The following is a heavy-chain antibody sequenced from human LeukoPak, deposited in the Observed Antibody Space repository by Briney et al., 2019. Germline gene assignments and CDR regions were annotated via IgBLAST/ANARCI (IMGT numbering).Heavy chain of an antibody. V-gene: IGHV3-30-3*01. CDR1: GFTFSSYA. D-gene: IGHD3-16*01. CDR3: ALGGGHYYHYMDV. CDR2: ISYDGSNK. J-gene: IGHJ6*03. Sequence: GGSLRLSCAASGFTFSSYAMHWVRQAPGKGLEWVAVISYDGSNKYYADSVKGRFTISRDNSKNTLYLQMNSLRAEDTAVYYCALGGGHYYHYMDVWGKGTTVTVSS.